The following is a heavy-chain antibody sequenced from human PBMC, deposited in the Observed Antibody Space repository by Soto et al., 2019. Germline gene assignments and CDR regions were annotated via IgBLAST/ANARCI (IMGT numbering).Heavy chain of an antibody. D-gene: IGHD3-22*01. CDR1: GGSISSGGYY. CDR3: AREYYYDSSRVR. CDR2: IYYSGST. Sequence: PSETLSLTCTVSGGSISSGGYYWSWIRQHPGKGLEWIGYIYYSGSTYYNPSLKSRVTISVDTSKKQFSLKLSSVTAADTAVYYCAREYYYDSSRVRWGQGTLVTVSS. V-gene: IGHV4-31*03. J-gene: IGHJ4*02.